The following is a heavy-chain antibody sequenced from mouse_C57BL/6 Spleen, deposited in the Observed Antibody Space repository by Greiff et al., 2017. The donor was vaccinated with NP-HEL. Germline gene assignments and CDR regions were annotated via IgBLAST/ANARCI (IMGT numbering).Heavy chain of an antibody. CDR3: ARVEADSSGLFDY. J-gene: IGHJ2*01. CDR2: INPGSGGT. V-gene: IGHV1-54*01. D-gene: IGHD3-2*02. Sequence: QVQLKQSGAELVRPGTSVKVSCKASGYAFTNYLIEWVKQRPGQGLEWIGVINPGSGGTNYNEKFKGKATLTADKSSSTAYMQLSSLTSEDSAVYFCARVEADSSGLFDYWGQGTTLTVSS. CDR1: GYAFTNYL.